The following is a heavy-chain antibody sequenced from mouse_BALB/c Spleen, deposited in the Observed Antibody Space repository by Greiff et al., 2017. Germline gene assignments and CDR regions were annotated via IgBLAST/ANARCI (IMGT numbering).Heavy chain of an antibody. CDR1: GYSITSDYA. V-gene: IGHV3-2*02. CDR3: ARSYAPLYYFDY. D-gene: IGHD6-5*01. CDR2: ISYSGST. J-gene: IGHJ2*01. Sequence: EVKLVESGPGLVKPSQSLSLTCTVTGYSITSDYALNWIRQFPGNKLEWMGYISYSGSTSYNPSLKSRISITRDTSKNQFFLQLNSVTTEDTATYYCARSYAPLYYFDYWGQGTTLTVSS.